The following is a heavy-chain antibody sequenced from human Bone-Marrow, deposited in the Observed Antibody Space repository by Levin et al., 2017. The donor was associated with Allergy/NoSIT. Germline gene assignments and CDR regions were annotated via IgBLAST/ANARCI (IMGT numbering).Heavy chain of an antibody. CDR1: AFTFSAYG. V-gene: IGHV3-33*01. J-gene: IGHJ4*02. D-gene: IGHD1-26*01. CDR2: IWYDGSDR. CDR3: TRDRGEWGQFYFDC. Sequence: GGSLRLSCAASAFTFSAYGMHWVRQAPGRGLEWVAVIWYDGSDRYYADSAKGRFTISRDNSKNTLSLQMNSLRAEDTAIYYCTRDRGEWGQFYFDCWGQGTLVTVSS.